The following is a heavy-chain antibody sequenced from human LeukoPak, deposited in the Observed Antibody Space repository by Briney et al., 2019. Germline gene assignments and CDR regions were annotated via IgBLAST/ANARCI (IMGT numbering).Heavy chain of an antibody. V-gene: IGHV4-59*12. CDR2: IYYSGYT. J-gene: IGHJ6*03. Sequence: SETLSLTCTVSGGSISSYYWSWIRQPPGKGLKWIGNIYYSGYTTYSPSLRSRVTISVDTSKNQFSLKLSSVTAADTAVYYCARDVVVVPAASSRNYYYYYMDVWGKGTTVTISS. CDR3: ARDVVVVPAASSRNYYYYYMDV. CDR1: GGSISSYY. D-gene: IGHD2-2*01.